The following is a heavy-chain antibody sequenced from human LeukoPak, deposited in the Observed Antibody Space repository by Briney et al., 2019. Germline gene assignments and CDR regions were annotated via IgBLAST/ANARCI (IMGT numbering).Heavy chain of an antibody. D-gene: IGHD6-13*01. CDR1: GFIFSSYA. CDR2: ISGSGGAT. CDR3: AKVYSSTWHLDTFDI. V-gene: IGHV3-23*01. J-gene: IGHJ3*02. Sequence: GGSLRLSCAASGFIFSSYAMGWVRRAPGKGLEGVSGISGSGGATHYVDSVKGRFTISRDNSKNTLHLQMNSLRVEDTALYYCAKVYSSTWHLDTFDIWGQGTMVTVSS.